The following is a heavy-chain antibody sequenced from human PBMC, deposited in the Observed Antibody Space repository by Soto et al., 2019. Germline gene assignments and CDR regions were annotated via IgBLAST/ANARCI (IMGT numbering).Heavy chain of an antibody. CDR2: IYYSGNT. V-gene: IGHV4-59*08. J-gene: IGHJ6*03. Sequence: QVQLQESGPGLVKPSETLSLTCTVSGGSISSYYWSWIRQPPGKGLEWIGYIYYSGNTNYNPSLKSRVTISVDTSKNQFSLKLSSVTAADTAVYYCARHPRYSPSDYYYYYMDVWGKGTTVTVSS. CDR3: ARHPRYSPSDYYYYYMDV. CDR1: GGSISSYY. D-gene: IGHD1-1*01.